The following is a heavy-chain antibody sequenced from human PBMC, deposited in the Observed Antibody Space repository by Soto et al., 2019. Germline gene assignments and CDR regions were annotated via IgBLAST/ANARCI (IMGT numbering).Heavy chain of an antibody. J-gene: IGHJ4*02. CDR3: AREGLWFGELSPYY. CDR2: IYYSGST. CDR1: GGSISSYY. V-gene: IGHV4-59*01. Sequence: PSETLSLTCTVSGGSISSYYWSWIRQPPGKGLEWIGYIYYSGSTNYNPSLKSRVTISVDTSKNQFSLKLSSVTAADTAVYYCAREGLWFGELSPYYWGQGTLVTSPQ. D-gene: IGHD3-10*01.